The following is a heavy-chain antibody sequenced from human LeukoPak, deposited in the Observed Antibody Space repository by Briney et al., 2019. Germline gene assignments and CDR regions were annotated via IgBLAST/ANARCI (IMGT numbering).Heavy chain of an antibody. V-gene: IGHV4-31*03. J-gene: IGHJ4*02. CDR2: IYYSGNT. D-gene: IGHD5-24*01. CDR1: GGSISSGGYY. CDR3: ARDKGLRYGYSLLDY. Sequence: SETLSLTCTVSGGSISSGGYYWSWIRQHPGKGLEWIGYIYYSGNTYSNPSLKSRVTISVDTSKNQFSLKLSFVTAADTAVYYCARDKGLRYGYSLLDYWGQGTLVTVSS.